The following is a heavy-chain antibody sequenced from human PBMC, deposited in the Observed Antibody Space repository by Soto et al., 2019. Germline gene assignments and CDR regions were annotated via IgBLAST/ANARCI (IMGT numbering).Heavy chain of an antibody. CDR1: GFSFGSEN. V-gene: IGHV4-59*08. CDR2: ISYSGNT. J-gene: IGHJ1*01. CDR3: ARGDYLNRSGYYYFQH. D-gene: IGHD3-22*01. Sequence: ALLEESGGGLVQPGGSLRLLCAASGFSFGSENMNWVRQAPGKGLEWIGYISYSGNTAYNPSLSSRLTISLDTSKNHFSLKLHAATAADTAVYYCARGDYLNRSGYYYFQHWGQGTPVTVSS.